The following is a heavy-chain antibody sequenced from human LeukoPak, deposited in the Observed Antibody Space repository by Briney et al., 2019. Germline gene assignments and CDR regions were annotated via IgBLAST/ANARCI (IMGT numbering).Heavy chain of an antibody. D-gene: IGHD6-13*01. CDR1: GYTFTGYY. CDR3: ARERSRTPIAAVSY. Sequence: GASLKVSCKASGYTFTGYYMHWVRQAPGQGLEWMGWINPNSGGTKDAQKCQGRVTMTRDTSISTAYMELSRLRSDDTAVYYCARERSRTPIAAVSYWGQGTLVTVSS. CDR2: INPNSGGT. J-gene: IGHJ4*02. V-gene: IGHV1-2*02.